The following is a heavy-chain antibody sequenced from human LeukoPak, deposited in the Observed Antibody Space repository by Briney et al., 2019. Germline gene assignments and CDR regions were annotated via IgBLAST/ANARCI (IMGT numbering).Heavy chain of an antibody. CDR1: GGSISSYY. CDR2: IYYSGST. Sequence: ETLSLTCTVSGGSISSYYGSWLRQPPGKGLEWGGYIYYSGSTNYNPSLKSRVTISVDTSKNQFSLKLSSVPAADTAVYYCARHQSLLWFGESPGHFDYWGQGTLVTVSS. D-gene: IGHD3-10*01. V-gene: IGHV4-59*08. CDR3: ARHQSLLWFGESPGHFDY. J-gene: IGHJ4*02.